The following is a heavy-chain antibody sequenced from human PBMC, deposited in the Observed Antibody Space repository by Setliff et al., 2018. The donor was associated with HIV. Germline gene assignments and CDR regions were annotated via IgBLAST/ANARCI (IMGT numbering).Heavy chain of an antibody. D-gene: IGHD2-15*01. CDR2: ISGSGGTT. Sequence: GGSLRLSCAASGFTFSSYAMSWVRQAPGKGLEWVSAISGSGGTTYYADSVKGRFTISRDNSKNTVYLQVYSLRAEDTAVYYCAKDGISGGAYPPYYFDYWGHGTLVTVSS. CDR1: GFTFSSYA. J-gene: IGHJ4*01. V-gene: IGHV3-23*01. CDR3: AKDGISGGAYPPYYFDY.